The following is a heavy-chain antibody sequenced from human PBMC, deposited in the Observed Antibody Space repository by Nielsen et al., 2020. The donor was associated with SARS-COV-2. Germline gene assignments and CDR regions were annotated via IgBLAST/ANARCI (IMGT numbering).Heavy chain of an antibody. CDR3: VRIDMATISVDY. CDR1: GGSIRSNFHY. CDR2: VYHGGDT. V-gene: IGHV4-39*06. Sequence: SETLSLTCTVSGGSIRSNFHYWAWIRQPPGRGLEWIGHVYHGGDTDSNPSLTSRVTLSVDTSKNQFTLRLNSVTAADTAVYYCVRIDMATISVDYWGRGTLVTVSS. D-gene: IGHD5-24*01. J-gene: IGHJ4*02.